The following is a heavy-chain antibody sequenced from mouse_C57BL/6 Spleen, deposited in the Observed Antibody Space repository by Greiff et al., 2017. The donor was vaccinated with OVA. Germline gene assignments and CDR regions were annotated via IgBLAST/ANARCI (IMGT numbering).Heavy chain of an antibody. J-gene: IGHJ2*01. D-gene: IGHD2-1*01. CDR2: INPNNGGT. Sequence: EVQLQQSGPELVKPGASVKISCKASGYTFTDYYMNWVKQSHGKSLERIGDINPNNGGTSYNQKFKGKATLTVDKSSSTAYMELRSLTSEDSAVYYCAREGVYYGNYYFDYWGQGTTLTVSS. V-gene: IGHV1-26*01. CDR1: GYTFTDYY. CDR3: AREGVYYGNYYFDY.